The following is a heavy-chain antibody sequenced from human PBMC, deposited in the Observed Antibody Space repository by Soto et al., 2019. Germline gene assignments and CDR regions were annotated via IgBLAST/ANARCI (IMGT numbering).Heavy chain of an antibody. Sequence: EVQLVESGGGLVQPGGSLRLSCAASGFTFSSYDMHWVRQATGKGLEWVSAIGTAGDTYYPGSVKGRFTISRENAKKSLYLQMNSLRAGDTAVYYCARESSTDAFDIWGQGTMVTVSS. D-gene: IGHD2-2*01. J-gene: IGHJ3*02. CDR3: ARESSTDAFDI. CDR2: IGTAGDT. CDR1: GFTFSSYD. V-gene: IGHV3-13*04.